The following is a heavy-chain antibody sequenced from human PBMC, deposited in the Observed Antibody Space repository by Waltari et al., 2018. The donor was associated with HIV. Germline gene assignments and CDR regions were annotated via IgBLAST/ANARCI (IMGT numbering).Heavy chain of an antibody. CDR1: GYRSISHS. J-gene: IGHJ3*01. Sequence: QVQLAQSGAEVKTRVPAVQVSCETTGYRSISHSLNWVRQAPGQGLEWMEWTSASNGNTKYAEKFQGRLTLTTDTITNIAYLELRNLRSDDTAIYYCARGIHIMVVSAPMAFDVWGQGTLVTVSS. CDR3: ARGIHIMVVSAPMAFDV. V-gene: IGHV1-18*04. CDR2: TSASNGNT. D-gene: IGHD2-21*01.